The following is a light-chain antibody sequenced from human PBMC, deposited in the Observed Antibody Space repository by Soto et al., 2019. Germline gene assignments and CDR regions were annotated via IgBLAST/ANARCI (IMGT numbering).Light chain of an antibody. CDR3: GTWDGSLSAGV. J-gene: IGLJ2*01. V-gene: IGLV1-51*01. CDR1: SSNIGNNY. CDR2: DNN. Sequence: HSVLTQPPSVSAAPGQKVTISCSGSSSNIGNNYVSWYQQLPGTAPKLLIYDNNERPSGIPDRFSGSKSGTSATLGIAGLQTGDEADYYCGTWDGSLSAGVFGGGTKLTVL.